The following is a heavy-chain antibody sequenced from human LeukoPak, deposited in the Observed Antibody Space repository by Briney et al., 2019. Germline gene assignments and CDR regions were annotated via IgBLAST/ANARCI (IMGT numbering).Heavy chain of an antibody. D-gene: IGHD3-22*01. J-gene: IGHJ4*02. CDR3: ARDDSSGYYLDY. Sequence: PSQTLSLTCTVSGGSISSGGYYWSWIRQHPGKGLEWIGYIYYSGSTYCNPSLKSRVTISVDTSKNQFSLKLSSVTAADTAVYYCARDDSSGYYLDYWGQGTLVTVSS. V-gene: IGHV4-31*03. CDR2: IYYSGST. CDR1: GGSISSGGYY.